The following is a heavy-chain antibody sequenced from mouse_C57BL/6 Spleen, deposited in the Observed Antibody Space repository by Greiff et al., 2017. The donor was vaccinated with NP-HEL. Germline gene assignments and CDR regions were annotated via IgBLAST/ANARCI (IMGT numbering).Heavy chain of an antibody. CDR2: IYPGSGST. CDR1: GYTFTSYR. CDR3: ARDTTVEYYFDY. Sequence: QVQLKQPGAELVKPGASVKMSCKASGYTFTSYRITWVKQRPGQGLEWIGDIYPGSGSTNYNEKFKSKATLTVDTSSSTAYMQLSSLTSEDSAVYYCARDTTVEYYFDYWGQGTTLTVSS. J-gene: IGHJ2*01. V-gene: IGHV1-55*01. D-gene: IGHD1-1*01.